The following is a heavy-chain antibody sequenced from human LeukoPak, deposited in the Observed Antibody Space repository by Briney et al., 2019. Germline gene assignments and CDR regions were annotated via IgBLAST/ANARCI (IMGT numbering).Heavy chain of an antibody. J-gene: IGHJ4*02. CDR2: INHRGTT. CDR3: ARSWAGMYYPFYYFDY. CDR1: GDSFSGYY. D-gene: IGHD1-26*01. Sequence: SETLSLTCAVYGDSFSGYYWSWIRQPPGKGLEWIAEINHRGTTHYNPSLKSRVNISADTSKNQFSLNLDSVTAADTAVYYCARSWAGMYYPFYYFDYWGQGTLVSVSS. V-gene: IGHV4-34*01.